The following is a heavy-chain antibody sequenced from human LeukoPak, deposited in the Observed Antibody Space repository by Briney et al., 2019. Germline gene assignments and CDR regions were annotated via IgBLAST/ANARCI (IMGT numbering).Heavy chain of an antibody. CDR2: INHSGST. J-gene: IGHJ2*01. Sequence: SETLSLTCAVYGGSFSGYYWSWIRQPPGKGLEWIGEINHSGSTNYNPSLKSRVTISVDTSKNQFSLKLSSVTAADTAVYYCARRSWDYYDSSGYYRGTGWYFDLWGRGTLVTVSS. CDR1: GGSFSGYY. D-gene: IGHD3-22*01. V-gene: IGHV4-34*01. CDR3: ARRSWDYYDSSGYYRGTGWYFDL.